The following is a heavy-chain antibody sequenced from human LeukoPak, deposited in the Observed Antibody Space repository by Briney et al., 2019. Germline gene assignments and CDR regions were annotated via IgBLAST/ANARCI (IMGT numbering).Heavy chain of an antibody. D-gene: IGHD6-13*01. CDR1: GFTFSSYG. Sequence: GGSLRLSCAASGFTFSSYGMSWVRQAPGKGLEWVSAISGSGDSTYYADSVKGRFTISRDNSKNTLYLQMNSLKAEDTAVYYCAKALAAVAPYGMDVWGQGTTVIVSS. CDR2: ISGSGDST. J-gene: IGHJ6*02. CDR3: AKALAAVAPYGMDV. V-gene: IGHV3-23*01.